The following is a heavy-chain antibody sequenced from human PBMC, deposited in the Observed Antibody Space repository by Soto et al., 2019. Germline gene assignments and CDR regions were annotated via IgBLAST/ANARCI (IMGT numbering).Heavy chain of an antibody. D-gene: IGHD5-12*01. Sequence: EVQLVESGGGLVQPGGSLRLSCAVSGLTFTKYWMTWVRQAPGKGLEWVATIKHDGSEKSYLDSVEGRFTISRDNAKNSLSLQMNSLRAEDTAVYFCASVPGSPGYHGLDVWGQGTTVTVSS. CDR2: IKHDGSEK. V-gene: IGHV3-7*03. J-gene: IGHJ6*02. CDR1: GLTFTKYW. CDR3: ASVPGSPGYHGLDV.